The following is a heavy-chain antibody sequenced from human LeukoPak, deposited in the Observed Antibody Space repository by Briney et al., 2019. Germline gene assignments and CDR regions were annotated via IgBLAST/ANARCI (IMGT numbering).Heavy chain of an antibody. V-gene: IGHV4-59*01. J-gene: IGHJ3*02. CDR2: IHYSGST. CDR3: ASSEGTVDAFDI. D-gene: IGHD3-10*01. Sequence: PSETLSLTCTVSGASITSYYWSWIRQPPGKGLEWIGYIHYSGSTNNNPSLKSRVTMSVDTSKNQFSLRLSSVTAADTAVYFCASSEGTVDAFDIWGQGTMVTVSS. CDR1: GASITSYY.